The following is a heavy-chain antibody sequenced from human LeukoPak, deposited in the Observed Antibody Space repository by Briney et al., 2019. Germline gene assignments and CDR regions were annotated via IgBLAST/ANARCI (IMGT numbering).Heavy chain of an antibody. J-gene: IGHJ4*02. CDR2: ITPILGIA. V-gene: IGHV1-69*10. D-gene: IGHD3-22*01. CDR1: GGTFSSYA. Sequence: GASVKVSYKASGGTFSSYALSWVRQAPGQGLEWIGGITPILGIANYAQDLQGRVTITADKSTNTAYMELSSLRYEDTAVYYCASQDSSGYYLIEYWGQGTLVTVSS. CDR3: ASQDSSGYYLIEY.